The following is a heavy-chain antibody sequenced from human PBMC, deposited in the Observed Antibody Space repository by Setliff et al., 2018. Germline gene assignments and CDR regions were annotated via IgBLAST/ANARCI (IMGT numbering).Heavy chain of an antibody. CDR2: IYYTGTT. D-gene: IGHD1-26*01. CDR1: GGSISSSSSY. CDR3: ARHNVGATYFDY. J-gene: IGHJ4*02. V-gene: IGHV4-39*01. Sequence: PSETLSLTCSVSGGSISSSSSYWGWIRQPPGKGLEWIGSIYYTGTTYYNPSLKSRITISVDTSKNQFSLKLNSVTAADTAVYYCARHNVGATYFDYWGQGTLVTV.